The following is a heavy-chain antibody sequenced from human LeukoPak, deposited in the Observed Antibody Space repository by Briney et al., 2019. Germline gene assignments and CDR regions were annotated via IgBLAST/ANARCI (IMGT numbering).Heavy chain of an antibody. Sequence: SETLSLTCTVSGASISSGGYYWNWIRQHPGKGLEWFGYIYYSGSTYYNPSLKSRLTISVDTSKNQFSLKLSSVTAADTAVYYGARGVYYDASSGDYSGSGIFGNNGFDPWGQGTLVTVSS. V-gene: IGHV4-31*03. D-gene: IGHD3-10*01. CDR3: ARGVYYDASSGDYSGSGIFGNNGFDP. CDR1: GASISSGGYY. J-gene: IGHJ5*02. CDR2: IYYSGST.